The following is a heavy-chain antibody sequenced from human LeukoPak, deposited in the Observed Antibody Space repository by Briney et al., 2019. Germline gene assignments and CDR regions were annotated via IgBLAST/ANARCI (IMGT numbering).Heavy chain of an antibody. CDR3: ARDRGSSGYYYY. Sequence: ASVKVSCKACGGTFSSYAIRWVRQAPGQGVEWVGGIIPILGTANYAQKLQGTGTSTADESKSTDYMELSSLRSEDTAVYYCARDRGSSGYYYYWGQGTLVTVSS. CDR2: IIPILGTA. D-gene: IGHD3-22*01. V-gene: IGHV1-69*13. J-gene: IGHJ4*02. CDR1: GGTFSSYA.